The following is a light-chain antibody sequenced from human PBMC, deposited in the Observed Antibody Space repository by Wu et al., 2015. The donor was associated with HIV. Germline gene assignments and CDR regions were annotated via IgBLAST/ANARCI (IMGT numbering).Light chain of an antibody. CDR2: DAS. CDR3: QQRSNWYT. J-gene: IGKJ2*01. Sequence: VMTQSPRTLSVSLGERATLSCRASQSVSSNLAWYQQKPGQAPRLLIYDASNRATGIPARFSGTGSGTDFTLTISSLEPEDFAVYYCQQRSNWYTFGQGTKLEIK. V-gene: IGKV3-11*01. CDR1: QSVSSN.